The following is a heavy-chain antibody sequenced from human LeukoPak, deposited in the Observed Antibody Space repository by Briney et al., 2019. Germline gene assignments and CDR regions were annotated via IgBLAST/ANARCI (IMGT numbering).Heavy chain of an antibody. CDR1: GGTFSSYA. J-gene: IGHJ5*02. V-gene: IGHV1-69*01. Sequence: SVKVSCKASGGTFSSYAVSWVRQAPGQGLEWMGGIIPIFGTAKYAQMLQGRVTITADESTSTAYMELSSLRSEDTAVYYCARVENNWFDPWGQGTLVTVSS. CDR2: IIPIFGTA. CDR3: ARVENNWFDP.